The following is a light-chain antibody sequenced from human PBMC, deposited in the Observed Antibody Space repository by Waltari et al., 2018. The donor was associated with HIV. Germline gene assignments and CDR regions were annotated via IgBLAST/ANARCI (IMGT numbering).Light chain of an antibody. J-gene: IGKJ4*01. CDR1: QSIGTN. CDR3: QQYHRWPPLT. CDR2: DAS. V-gene: IGKV3-15*01. Sequence: EIVMTQSPDTLSVSPGDRASLFCRASQSIGTNLAWYQHKPGQAPRLLIYDASTRATDIPARFSGSGSGTEFTLTISSLQSEDFAVYSCQQYHRWPPLTFGGGTKVEIK.